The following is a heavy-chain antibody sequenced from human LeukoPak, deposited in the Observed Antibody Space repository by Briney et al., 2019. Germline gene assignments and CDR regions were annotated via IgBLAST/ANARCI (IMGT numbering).Heavy chain of an antibody. J-gene: IGHJ6*02. D-gene: IGHD6-13*01. CDR2: INPGDSDT. V-gene: IGHV5-51*01. CDR3: ARHRAAGGSYYYGADV. CDR1: GSTFRTYW. Sequence: NLGESLQISCQGSGSTFRTYWIAWVRQVPGKGLEWMGIINPGDSDTRYSPSFQGQVTISADESTTTAYLQWSSLKASDTAMYYCARHRAAGGSYYYGADVWGQGTTVTVSS.